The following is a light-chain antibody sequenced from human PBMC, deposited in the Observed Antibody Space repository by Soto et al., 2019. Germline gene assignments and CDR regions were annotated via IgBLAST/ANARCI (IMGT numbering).Light chain of an antibody. J-gene: IGLJ2*01. CDR3: QAWDTGTVI. CDR1: KLGNKN. Sequence: SYELTQPPSVSVSPGQTASITCSGNKLGNKNVCWYQQKTGQSPVLFIYQDYLRPSGVPERFSGSNSGNTATLTISGTQAMDDADYYYQAWDTGTVIFGGGTKVTVL. V-gene: IGLV3-1*01. CDR2: QDY.